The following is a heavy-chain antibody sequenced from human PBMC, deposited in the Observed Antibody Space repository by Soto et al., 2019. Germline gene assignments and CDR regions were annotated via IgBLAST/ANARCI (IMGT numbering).Heavy chain of an antibody. D-gene: IGHD3-10*01. V-gene: IGHV5-10-1*01. J-gene: IGHJ4*02. CDR1: GYSFTSYW. CDR2: IDPSDSYT. Sequence: GESLKISCKASGYSFTSYWISWVRQMPGKGVEWMGRIDPSDSYTNYSPSFQGHDTISADKSISTAYLQWSSLKDPDTPMYDCPGQVTPSVSFIRFDYWDQGPLVAASS. CDR3: PGQVTPSVSFIRFDY.